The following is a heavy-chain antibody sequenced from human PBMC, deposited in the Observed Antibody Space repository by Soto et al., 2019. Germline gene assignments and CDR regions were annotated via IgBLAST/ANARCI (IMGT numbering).Heavy chain of an antibody. CDR1: GGSFSGYY. CDR3: ATEGGPMVRGVIIRGVRNWFDP. D-gene: IGHD3-10*01. Sequence: PSETLSLTCAVYGGSFSGYYWSWIRQPPGKGLEWIGEINHSGSTNYNPSLKSRVTISVDTSKNQFSLKLSSVTAADTAVYYCATEGGPMVRGVIIRGVRNWFDPWGQGTLVTVSS. CDR2: INHSGST. J-gene: IGHJ5*02. V-gene: IGHV4-34*01.